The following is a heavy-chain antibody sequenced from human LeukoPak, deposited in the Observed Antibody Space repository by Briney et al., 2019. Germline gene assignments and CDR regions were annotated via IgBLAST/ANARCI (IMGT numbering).Heavy chain of an antibody. Sequence: GGSLKLSCAASGFAFSGSAMHWVRQASGKGLEWLGRIRSKADSYTTAYAASVKGRFIVSRDDSKNTAYLQMNSLKTEDTAVYYCRAAADLNDYWGQGTLVTVSS. CDR2: IRSKADSYTT. V-gene: IGHV3-73*01. J-gene: IGHJ4*02. D-gene: IGHD6-13*01. CDR1: GFAFSGSA. CDR3: RAAADLNDY.